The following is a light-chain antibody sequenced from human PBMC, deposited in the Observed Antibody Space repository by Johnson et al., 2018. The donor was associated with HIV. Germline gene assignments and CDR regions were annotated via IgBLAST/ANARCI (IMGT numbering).Light chain of an antibody. CDR3: GTWETSLSAGGV. Sequence: QSVLTQPPSVSAAPGQKVTISCSGSNSNIGKSSVSWYQQFPGTAPKLLIYDNDKRPSGIPDRFSGSRSGTSATLGITGLPTGDEADYYCGTWETSLSAGGVFGTGTRVTVL. V-gene: IGLV1-51*01. CDR2: DND. CDR1: NSNIGKSS. J-gene: IGLJ1*01.